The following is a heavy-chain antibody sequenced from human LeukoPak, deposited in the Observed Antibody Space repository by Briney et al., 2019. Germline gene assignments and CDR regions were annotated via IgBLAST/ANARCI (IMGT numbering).Heavy chain of an antibody. V-gene: IGHV1-46*01. J-gene: IGHJ3*02. CDR2: INPSGGST. CDR1: GYTFTSYY. Sequence: ASVKVSCKASGYTFTSYYMHWVRQAPGQGLEWMGIINPSGGSTSYAQKFQGRVTMTRDTSTSTVYMELSSLRSDDTAVYYCARNNPAHNDAFDIWGQGTMVTASS. CDR3: ARNNPAHNDAFDI. D-gene: IGHD1/OR15-1a*01.